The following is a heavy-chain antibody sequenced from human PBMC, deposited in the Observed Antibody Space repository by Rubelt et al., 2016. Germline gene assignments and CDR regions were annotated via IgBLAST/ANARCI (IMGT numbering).Heavy chain of an antibody. V-gene: IGHV5-51*01. CDR1: GYRFTNYW. J-gene: IGHJ4*02. Sequence: EVQLVQSGAEVKKPGESLTISCKGSGYRFTNYWIGWVRQMPGKGLEWMGIIHPGDSSTRYSPSCQGQVTISADKSINTAYLQWSSLKASDTAIYYCSRLMGYSTIDYWGQGTLVTVSS. CDR3: SRLMGYSTIDY. CDR2: IHPGDSST. D-gene: IGHD5-12*01.